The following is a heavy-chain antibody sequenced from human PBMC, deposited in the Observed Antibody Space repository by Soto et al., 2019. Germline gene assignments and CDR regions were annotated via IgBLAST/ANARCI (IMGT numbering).Heavy chain of an antibody. CDR1: GGSISSSSYY. J-gene: IGHJ4*02. CDR3: ARHELRSSGWFY. CDR2: IYYSGST. D-gene: IGHD6-19*01. Sequence: SETLSLTCTVSGGSISSSSYYWGWIRQPPGKGLEWIGSIYYSGSTYYNPSLKSRVTISVDTSKNQFSLKLSSVTAADTAVYYCARHELRSSGWFYWGQGTLVTVSS. V-gene: IGHV4-39*01.